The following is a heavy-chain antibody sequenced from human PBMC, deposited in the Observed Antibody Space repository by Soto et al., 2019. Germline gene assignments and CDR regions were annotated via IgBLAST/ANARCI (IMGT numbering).Heavy chain of an antibody. CDR3: AGGPRVGGDCGGDSCYSLDY. CDR2: IYYSGST. V-gene: IGHV4-59*01. Sequence: QVQLQESGPGLVKPSETLSLTSTVSGGSISSYYWSWVRQPPGKGLEWIGYIYYSGSTTYNPSLMSRVFMSGDTSKSQFSLKLSSVTAADTAVYYCAGGPRVGGDCGGDSCYSLDYWGQVTLVTVSS. J-gene: IGHJ4*02. CDR1: GGSISSYY. D-gene: IGHD2-15*01.